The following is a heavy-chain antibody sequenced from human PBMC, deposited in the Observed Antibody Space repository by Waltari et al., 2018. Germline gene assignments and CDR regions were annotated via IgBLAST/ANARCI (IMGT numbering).Heavy chain of an antibody. D-gene: IGHD3-22*01. J-gene: IGHJ4*02. CDR3: AKDWSSGSLFDY. CDR1: GFTFRSYV. CDR2: ISGSGGFT. Sequence: EVHLLESGGGLVQPGGSLRLACAVPGFTFRSYVMGWVRQAPGKGLEWVSTISGSGGFTNYADSVKGRFTISRDNLKNTLFLQMDSLRVEDTAVYYCAKDWSSGSLFDYWGQGTLVTVSS. V-gene: IGHV3-23*01.